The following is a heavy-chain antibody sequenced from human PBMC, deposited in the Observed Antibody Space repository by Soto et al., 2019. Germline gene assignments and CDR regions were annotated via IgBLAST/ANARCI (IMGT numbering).Heavy chain of an antibody. Sequence: GGSLRLSCAASGFTFSSYGMHWVRQAPCKGLEWVAVIWYDGSNKYYADSVKGRFTISRDNSKNTLYLQMNSLRAEDTAVYYCARENIVVVPAAIYYYGMDVWGQGTTVTVSS. D-gene: IGHD2-2*01. CDR3: ARENIVVVPAAIYYYGMDV. J-gene: IGHJ6*02. CDR2: IWYDGSNK. V-gene: IGHV3-33*01. CDR1: GFTFSSYG.